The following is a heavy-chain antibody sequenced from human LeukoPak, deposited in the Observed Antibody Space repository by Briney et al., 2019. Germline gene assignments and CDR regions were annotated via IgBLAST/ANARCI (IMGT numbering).Heavy chain of an antibody. V-gene: IGHV3-30-3*01. CDR1: GFTFSSYA. CDR3: ARDRRALTIAAAGMVDY. CDR2: ISYDGSNK. D-gene: IGHD6-13*01. J-gene: IGHJ4*02. Sequence: GGSLRLSCAASGFTFSSYAMHWVRQAPGKGLEWVAVISYDGSNKYYADSVKGRFTISRDNSKNTLYLQMNSLRAEDTAVYYCARDRRALTIAAAGMVDYWGQGTLVTVSS.